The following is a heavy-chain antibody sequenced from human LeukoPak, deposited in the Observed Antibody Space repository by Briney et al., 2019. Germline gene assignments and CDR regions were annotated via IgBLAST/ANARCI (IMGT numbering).Heavy chain of an antibody. CDR3: ARDSTARSGDYYYGMDV. V-gene: IGHV4-61*01. Sequence: SETLSLTCTVSGGSISSSSYYWGWIRQPPGKGLEWIGYIYYSGSTNYNPSLESRVTISLDTSKNQFSLKLSSVTAADTAVYYCARDSTARSGDYYYGMDVWGQGTTVTVSS. CDR1: GGSISSSSYY. CDR2: IYYSGST. J-gene: IGHJ6*02. D-gene: IGHD4-11*01.